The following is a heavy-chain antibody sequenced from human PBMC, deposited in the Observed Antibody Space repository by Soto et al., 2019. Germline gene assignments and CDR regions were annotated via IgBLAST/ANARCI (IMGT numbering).Heavy chain of an antibody. CDR1: GFTFSSYW. V-gene: IGHV3-74*01. CDR2: INTDGSTT. Sequence: EVQLVESGGGLPGGSLRLSCAPSGFTFSSYWMHWVRQAPGEGLVWVSRINTDGSTTNYADSVKGRFTISRDNAKNTLYLQMYSLRAEDTAVYYCARAGSYRFDYWGQGTLVTVSS. CDR3: ARAGSYRFDY. D-gene: IGHD3-16*02. J-gene: IGHJ4*02.